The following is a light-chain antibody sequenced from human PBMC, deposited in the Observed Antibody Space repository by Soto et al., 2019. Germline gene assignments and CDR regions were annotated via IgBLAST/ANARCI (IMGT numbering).Light chain of an antibody. CDR2: GAS. Sequence: EIVMTQSPATLSVSPGERATLSCRASQSVSSSLAWYQQKPGQAPRLLIYGASTRATGIPARFSGSGSGTAFTLTISSLQSEDFAVYYCQQYNNWPLYTFGQGTKLEIK. V-gene: IGKV3-15*01. CDR1: QSVSSS. CDR3: QQYNNWPLYT. J-gene: IGKJ2*01.